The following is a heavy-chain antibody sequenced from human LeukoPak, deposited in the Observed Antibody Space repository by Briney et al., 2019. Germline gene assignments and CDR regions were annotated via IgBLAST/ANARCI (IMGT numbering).Heavy chain of an antibody. V-gene: IGHV4-39*01. CDR2: IYYSGST. D-gene: IGHD6-13*01. J-gene: IGHJ4*02. CDR3: ARHMGSSWYADY. CDR1: GGSISSSSYY. Sequence: SETLSLTCTVSGGSISSSSYYWAWIRQPPGKGLEWIGSIYYSGSTYYNPSLKSRVTISVDTSKNQFSLKLSSVTAADTAVYYCARHMGSSWYADYWGQGTLVTVSS.